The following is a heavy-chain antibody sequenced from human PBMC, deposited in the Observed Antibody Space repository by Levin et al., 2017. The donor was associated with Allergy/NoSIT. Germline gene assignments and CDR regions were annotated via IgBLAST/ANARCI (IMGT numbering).Heavy chain of an antibody. CDR3: ARRGTRDYYYYKDV. D-gene: IGHD1-1*01. Sequence: GGSLRLSCQGSGSIFTSYWIGWVRQMPGNGLEWMGIIYPGDSDTRYSPSFQGQVTISADKSISPAYLQWSSLKASDTAIYYCARRGTRDYYYYKDVWGKGTTVTVSS. V-gene: IGHV5-51*01. CDR2: IYPGDSDT. CDR1: GSIFTSYW. J-gene: IGHJ6*03.